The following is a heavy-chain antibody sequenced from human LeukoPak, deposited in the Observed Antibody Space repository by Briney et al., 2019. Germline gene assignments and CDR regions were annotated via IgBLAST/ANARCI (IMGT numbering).Heavy chain of an antibody. D-gene: IGHD3-3*01. CDR2: ISSSSSYI. CDR1: GFTFSSYG. Sequence: GGSLRLSCAASGFTFSSYGMHWVRQAPGKGLEWVSSISSSSSYIYYADSVKGRFTISRDNAKNSLYLQMNSLRAEDTAVYYCARDSAYDFWSGHKLYGMDVWGQGTTVTVSS. CDR3: ARDSAYDFWSGHKLYGMDV. V-gene: IGHV3-21*01. J-gene: IGHJ6*02.